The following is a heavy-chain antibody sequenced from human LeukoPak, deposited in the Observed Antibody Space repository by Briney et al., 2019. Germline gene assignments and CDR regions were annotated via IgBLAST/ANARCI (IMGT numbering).Heavy chain of an antibody. J-gene: IGHJ6*02. D-gene: IGHD2-15*01. CDR1: EYS. CDR2: IDGSER. CDR3: AGGYNDYYAMDV. V-gene: IGHV3-7*01. Sequence: GESLRLSCSASEYSMTWVRQAPGKGLEWVANIDGSERNYVDSVRGRFSISRDNAKNSLILQMDNLRVEDTAVYYCAGGYNDYYAMDVWGLGTTVAVS.